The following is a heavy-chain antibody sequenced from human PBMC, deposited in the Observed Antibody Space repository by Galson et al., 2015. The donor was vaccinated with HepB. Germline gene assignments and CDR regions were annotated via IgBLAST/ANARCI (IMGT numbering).Heavy chain of an antibody. CDR3: ARVVGSTWYSYHYYGVDV. D-gene: IGHD6-13*01. J-gene: IGHJ6*02. Sequence: QSGAEVKKPGESLKISCKGSGFSFTKYWIGWVRQMPGKGLEWMGIISPIDSDTKYSPSFQGQVTISADESINTAYLQWSSLKASDTAIFYCARVVGSTWYSYHYYGVDVWGQGTTVTVSS. V-gene: IGHV5-51*01. CDR2: ISPIDSDT. CDR1: GFSFTKYW.